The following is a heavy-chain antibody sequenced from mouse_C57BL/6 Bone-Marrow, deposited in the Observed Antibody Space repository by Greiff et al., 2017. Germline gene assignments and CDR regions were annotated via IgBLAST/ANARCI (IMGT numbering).Heavy chain of an antibody. D-gene: IGHD1-1*01. CDR1: GFSLTSYG. V-gene: IGHV2-2*01. CDR3: ASYGSSYWWYFDV. J-gene: IGHJ1*03. CDR2: IWSGGST. Sequence: QVQLKESGPGLVQPSQSLSITCTVSGFSLTSYGVHWVRQSPGKGLEWLGVIWSGGSTDYNAAFISRLSISKDNSKSQVFFKMNSLQADDTAIYYCASYGSSYWWYFDVWGTGTTVTVSS.